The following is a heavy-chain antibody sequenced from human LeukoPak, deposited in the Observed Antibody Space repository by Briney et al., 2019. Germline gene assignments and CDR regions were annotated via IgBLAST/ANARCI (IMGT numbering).Heavy chain of an antibody. Sequence: ASVKVSCKASGCTFTGFYMHWVRQAPGQPLEWMGWISPNSGGTNYAQKLQGRVTMTRDTSINTAYMELSSRRSDDTAVNYCARAEVSVISDTCCSGLGYWGQGTLVTVSS. CDR1: GCTFTGFY. D-gene: IGHD3-10*01. V-gene: IGHV1-2*02. CDR2: ISPNSGGT. J-gene: IGHJ4*02. CDR3: ARAEVSVISDTCCSGLGY.